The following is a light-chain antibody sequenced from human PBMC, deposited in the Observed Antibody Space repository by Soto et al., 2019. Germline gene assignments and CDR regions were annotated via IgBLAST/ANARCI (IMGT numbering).Light chain of an antibody. V-gene: IGLV3-1*01. CDR3: QAWDSSVV. Sequence: SSELTQPPSVSVSPGQTVSITCSGDKLGDEYACWYQQKPGQSPVLVIYQDNKRPSGIPERFSGSNSGNTATLTISGTQAMDEADYYCQAWDSSVVFGGGTKLTVL. CDR1: KLGDEY. CDR2: QDN. J-gene: IGLJ2*01.